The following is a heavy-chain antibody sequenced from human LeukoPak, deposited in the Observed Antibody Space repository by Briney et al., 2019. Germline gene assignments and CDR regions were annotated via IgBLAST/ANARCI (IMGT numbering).Heavy chain of an antibody. CDR1: GYTFTSYY. D-gene: IGHD2-21*02. Sequence: ASVKVSCKASGYTFTSYYMHWVRQAPGQGLEWMGIINPSGGSTSYAQKFQGRVTMTRDTSTSTVYMELCSLRSEDTAVYYCARARGDCPFGYWGQGTLVTVSS. V-gene: IGHV1-46*01. CDR3: ARARGDCPFGY. CDR2: INPSGGST. J-gene: IGHJ4*02.